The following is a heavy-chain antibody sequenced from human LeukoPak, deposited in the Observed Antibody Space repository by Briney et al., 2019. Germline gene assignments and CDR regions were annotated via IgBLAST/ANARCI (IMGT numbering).Heavy chain of an antibody. D-gene: IGHD1-26*01. V-gene: IGHV3-30-3*01. CDR2: ISYDGSNK. Sequence: PGGSLRLSCAASGFTFSSYAMHWVRQAPGKGLEWVAVISYDGSNKYYADSVKGRFTISRDNSKNTLYLQMNSLRAEDTAVYYCAKDPGIVGATTGVDWGQGTLVTVSS. CDR1: GFTFSSYA. J-gene: IGHJ4*02. CDR3: AKDPGIVGATTGVD.